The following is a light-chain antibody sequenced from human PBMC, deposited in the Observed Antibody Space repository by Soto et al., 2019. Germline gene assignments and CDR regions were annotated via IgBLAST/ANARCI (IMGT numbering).Light chain of an antibody. Sequence: EVVLTQSPGTLSLSPGEGATLSCRASQSVPKNYLGWYKQKTGQAPRLLIYDLSNRSTDVPDRFSGSGSETDCTLTISVLEPEDFAVYYCQQYATAPLSFGRGTKLEIK. CDR1: QSVPKNY. CDR3: QQYATAPLS. J-gene: IGKJ4*01. CDR2: DLS. V-gene: IGKV3-20*01.